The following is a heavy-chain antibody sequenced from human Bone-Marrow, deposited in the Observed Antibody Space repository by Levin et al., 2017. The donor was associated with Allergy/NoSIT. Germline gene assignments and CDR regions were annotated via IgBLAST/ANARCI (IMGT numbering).Heavy chain of an antibody. J-gene: IGHJ4*02. D-gene: IGHD3-10*01. Sequence: GESLKISCAASGFTFSDYYMSWIRQAPGKGLEWVSYISSSGSTIYYADSVKGRFTISRDNAKNSLYLQMNSLRAEDTAVYYCARDFRLYYFDYWGQGTLVTVSS. V-gene: IGHV3-11*01. CDR2: ISSSGSTI. CDR1: GFTFSDYY. CDR3: ARDFRLYYFDY.